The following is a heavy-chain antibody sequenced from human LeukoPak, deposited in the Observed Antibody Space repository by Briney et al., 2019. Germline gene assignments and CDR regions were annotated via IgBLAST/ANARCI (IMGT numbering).Heavy chain of an antibody. Sequence: SETLSLTCAVYGGSFSGYYWSWIRQPPGKGLEWIGEINHSGSTNYNPSLKSRVTISVDTSKNQFSLKLSSVTAADTAVYYCARGEQQLDTCYYYYYGMDVWGQGTTVTVSS. CDR3: ARGEQQLDTCYYYYYGMDV. J-gene: IGHJ6*02. CDR2: INHSGST. D-gene: IGHD6-13*01. V-gene: IGHV4-34*01. CDR1: GGSFSGYY.